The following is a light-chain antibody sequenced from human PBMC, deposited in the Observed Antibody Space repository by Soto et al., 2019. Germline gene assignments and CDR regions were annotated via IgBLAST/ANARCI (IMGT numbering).Light chain of an antibody. CDR2: EVS. J-gene: IGLJ1*01. CDR3: SSYTSSSTLYV. Sequence: QSVLTQPASVAGSPGQSITISCTGTSSDVGGYNYVSWYQQHPGKAPKLMIYEVSNRPSGVSNRFSGSKSGNTSSLTISGLQAEDEADCYCSSYTSSSTLYVFGTGTKFTVL. CDR1: SSDVGGYNY. V-gene: IGLV2-14*01.